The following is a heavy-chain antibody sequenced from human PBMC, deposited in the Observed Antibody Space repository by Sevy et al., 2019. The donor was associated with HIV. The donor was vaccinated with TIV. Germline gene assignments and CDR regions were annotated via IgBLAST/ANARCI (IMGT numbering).Heavy chain of an antibody. V-gene: IGHV3-23*01. D-gene: IGHD1-26*01. J-gene: IGHJ4*02. CDR1: GFTFSSYA. CDR2: ISGSGGST. CDR3: AKDRMRIVGATDY. Sequence: GGSLRLSCAASGFTFSSYAMSWVRQAPGKGLEWVSAISGSGGSTYYADSVKGRFTISRANSKNTLYLQMNSLRAEDTAVYYCAKDRMRIVGATDYWGQGTLVTVSS.